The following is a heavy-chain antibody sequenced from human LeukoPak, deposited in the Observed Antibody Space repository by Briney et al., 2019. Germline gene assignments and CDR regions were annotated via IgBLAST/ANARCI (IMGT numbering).Heavy chain of an antibody. Sequence: RASVKVSCKASGFTFTSSAVQWVRQARGQRLEWIGWIIVGSGNTNYAQKFQERVTITRDTSTSTAYMELSSLRSEDTAVYYCAAPGGYCSGGSCPQDYYYYGMDVWGKGTTVTVSS. J-gene: IGHJ6*04. V-gene: IGHV1-58*01. D-gene: IGHD2-15*01. CDR3: AAPGGYCSGGSCPQDYYYYGMDV. CDR1: GFTFTSSA. CDR2: IIVGSGNT.